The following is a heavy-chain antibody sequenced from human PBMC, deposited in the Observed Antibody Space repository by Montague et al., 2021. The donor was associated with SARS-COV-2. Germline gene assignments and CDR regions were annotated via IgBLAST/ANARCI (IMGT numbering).Heavy chain of an antibody. CDR1: GGSISGSSYY. Sequence: SETLSLTCTASGGSISGSSYYWGWIRQPPGKGLEWIGSIYYSGSTYYNASLKSRVTISVDTSKNQLSLKLTSVTTADTAVYYCARHGGHSYAHFAYWGQGTLVIVSS. CDR2: IYYSGST. D-gene: IGHD5-18*01. CDR3: ARHGGHSYAHFAY. V-gene: IGHV4-39*01. J-gene: IGHJ4*02.